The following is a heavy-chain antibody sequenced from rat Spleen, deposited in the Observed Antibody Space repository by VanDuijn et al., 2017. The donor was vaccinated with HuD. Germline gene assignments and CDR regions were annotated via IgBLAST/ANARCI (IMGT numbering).Heavy chain of an antibody. J-gene: IGHJ1*01. V-gene: IGHV5-46*01. D-gene: IGHD3-8*01. CDR2: ISTRGGST. CDR3: ARLSHYWYFDF. Sequence: EVQLVESGGDLVQPGRSVRLSCAASGFTFSNFPMAWVRQAPTKGLEWVATISTRGGSTYYRDSVKGRFTISRDTAQNTLYLQMNSLRSEDTATYYCARLSHYWYFDFWGPGTMVTVSS. CDR1: GFTFSNFP.